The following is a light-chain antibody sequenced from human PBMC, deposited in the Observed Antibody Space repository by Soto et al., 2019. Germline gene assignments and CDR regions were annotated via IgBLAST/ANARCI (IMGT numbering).Light chain of an antibody. Sequence: EIVSTQSPCTLSLYPGERATLSCRASQSVSSSYLAWYQQKPGQAPRLLIYGASSGATGIPDRFSGSGSGTDFTLTISRLEPEDFAVYYCQQYGSSPKTFGQVTKVDIK. CDR2: GAS. CDR1: QSVSSSY. J-gene: IGKJ1*01. V-gene: IGKV3-20*01. CDR3: QQYGSSPKT.